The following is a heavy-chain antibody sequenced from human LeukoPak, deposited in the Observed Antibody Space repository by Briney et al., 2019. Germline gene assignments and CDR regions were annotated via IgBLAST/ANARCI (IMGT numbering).Heavy chain of an antibody. CDR2: INPNSGGT. CDR1: GYTFSDHY. Sequence: ASVNVSCKASGYTFSDHYMQWGRQAPGQGFEWLGWINPNSGGTSYAQTFQGRVTMTRDTSISTAYMELSRLRSDDTAVYYCARGALDPATVTNYFEYWGQGTLVTVSS. V-gene: IGHV1-2*02. D-gene: IGHD4-17*01. J-gene: IGHJ4*02. CDR3: ARGALDPATVTNYFEY.